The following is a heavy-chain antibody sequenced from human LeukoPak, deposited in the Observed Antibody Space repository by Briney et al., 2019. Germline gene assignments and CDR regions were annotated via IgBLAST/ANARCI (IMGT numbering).Heavy chain of an antibody. V-gene: IGHV3-23*01. CDR2: ISGGGETT. Sequence: GGSLRLSCATSGFIFRWYSMSWVRQPPGKGLEWVSSISGGGETTHYADSVRGRFIISRDNSKNTLYLQMDSLRVEDTAVYYCAKYGRSERGYGGYSIDYWGQGTLVTVSS. D-gene: IGHD5-12*01. CDR1: GFIFRWYS. CDR3: AKYGRSERGYGGYSIDY. J-gene: IGHJ4*02.